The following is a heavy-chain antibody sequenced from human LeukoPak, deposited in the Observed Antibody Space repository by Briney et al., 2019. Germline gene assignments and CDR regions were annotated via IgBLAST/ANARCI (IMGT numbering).Heavy chain of an antibody. D-gene: IGHD6-13*01. CDR1: GYTFTSYG. J-gene: IGHJ3*02. CDR3: ARSLIAAAGTNAFDI. CDR2: ISAYNGNT. V-gene: IGHV1-18*01. Sequence: GASVKVSCKASGYTFTSYGISWVRQAPGQGLEWMGWISAYNGNTNYAQKLQGRVTMTRDTSISTAYMELSRLRSDDTAVYYCARSLIAAAGTNAFDIWGQGTMVTVSS.